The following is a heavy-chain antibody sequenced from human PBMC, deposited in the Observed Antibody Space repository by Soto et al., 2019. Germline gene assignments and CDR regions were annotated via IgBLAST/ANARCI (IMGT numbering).Heavy chain of an antibody. CDR3: ASADGGYAHGYYCYGMDV. CDR2: ISSSSSTI. D-gene: IGHD1-26*01. CDR1: GFTFSSYS. V-gene: IGHV3-48*01. Sequence: EVQLVESGGGLVQPGGSLRLSCAASGFTFSSYSMNWVRQAPGKGLEWVSYISSSSSTIYYADSVKGRFTISRDNAKNSLYQQMNSPRAEHTAVFYCASADGGYAHGYYCYGMDVWGQGTTVTVSS. J-gene: IGHJ6*02.